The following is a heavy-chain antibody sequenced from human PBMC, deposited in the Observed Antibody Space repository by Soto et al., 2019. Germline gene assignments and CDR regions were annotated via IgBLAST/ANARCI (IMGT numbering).Heavy chain of an antibody. CDR3: ARTEDGGRSLTPAEWFDA. Sequence: QVTLKESGPVLVKPTETLTLTCTVSGFSLSNGRRGVSWIRQPPGKALEWLAHIFSNDEKRFNTSLKSRLSSDKDTSKSQVVLIMTNMDPVDTATYYFARTEDGGRSLTPAEWFDAWGQGTLVTVSS. J-gene: IGHJ5*02. CDR2: IFSNDEK. CDR1: GFSLSNGRRG. V-gene: IGHV2-26*01. D-gene: IGHD2-15*01.